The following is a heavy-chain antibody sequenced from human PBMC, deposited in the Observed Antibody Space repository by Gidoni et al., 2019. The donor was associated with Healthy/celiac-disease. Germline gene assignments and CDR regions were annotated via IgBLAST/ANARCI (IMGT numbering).Heavy chain of an antibody. J-gene: IGHJ4*02. D-gene: IGHD3-16*01. V-gene: IGHV3-33*08. CDR1: GFTFSSYG. CDR3: ARDDREGGFDY. Sequence: QVQLVESGGGVVQPGRSLRLSCAASGFTFSSYGMHWVRQAPGKGLEWVAVIWYDGSNKYYADSVKGRFTISRDNSKNTLYLQMNSLRAEDTAVYYCARDDREGGFDYWGQGTLVTVSS. CDR2: IWYDGSNK.